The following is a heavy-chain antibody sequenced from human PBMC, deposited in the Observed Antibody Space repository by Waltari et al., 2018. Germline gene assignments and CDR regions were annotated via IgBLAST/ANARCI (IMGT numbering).Heavy chain of an antibody. Sequence: EVQLVESGGGLVQPGGSLRLSCAASGFTFSSYEMNWVRQAPGKGVDGVSHISSSGTTVYYADSLKGRFTISRDNAKNSLYLQMNSLRVEDTAVYYCARDSGTLWLHLVDYWGQGTLVTVSS. J-gene: IGHJ4*02. CDR1: GFTFSSYE. D-gene: IGHD5-18*01. V-gene: IGHV3-48*03. CDR3: ARDSGTLWLHLVDY. CDR2: ISSSGTTV.